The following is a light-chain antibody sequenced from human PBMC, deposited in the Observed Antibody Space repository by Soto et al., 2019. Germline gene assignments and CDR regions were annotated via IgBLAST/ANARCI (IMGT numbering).Light chain of an antibody. CDR2: AAS. CDR3: QQSYSTPTIT. J-gene: IGKJ5*01. CDR1: QGLGTN. Sequence: EVVTTQSPATLSVSPGERATLSCRASQGLGTNLAWYQQKPGQAPRLLIYAASTRATGVPGRFSGSGSGTEFTLTISSLQSEDFATYYCQQSYSTPTITFGQGTRLEIK. V-gene: IGKV3-15*01.